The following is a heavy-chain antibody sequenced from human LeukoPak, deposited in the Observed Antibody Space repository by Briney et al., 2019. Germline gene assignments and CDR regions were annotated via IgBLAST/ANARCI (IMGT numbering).Heavy chain of an antibody. J-gene: IGHJ4*02. Sequence: GGSLRLSCAASGFTFSSYTMSWVRQAPGKGLEWVSTITTSDGNTYYADSVKGRFTVSRDNSKNTPFLQMNSLRAEDTAVYYCAKSKIAVAGPLDYWGQGTLVTVSS. CDR2: ITTSDGNT. V-gene: IGHV3-23*01. D-gene: IGHD6-19*01. CDR3: AKSKIAVAGPLDY. CDR1: GFTFSSYT.